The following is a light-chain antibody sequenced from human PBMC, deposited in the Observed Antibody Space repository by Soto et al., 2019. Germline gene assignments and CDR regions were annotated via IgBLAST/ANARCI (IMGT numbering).Light chain of an antibody. Sequence: IVLTQSPAILTLSPGERGSLSGRASQSVSYYLAWYKQKTGQAPRIFIYDVSKRATGIPARLSGSGSGTDLNLTISRLEPEDFAVYFCQQRYDWPWTFGLGTKVDIK. CDR1: QSVSYY. V-gene: IGKV3-11*01. CDR2: DVS. J-gene: IGKJ1*01. CDR3: QQRYDWPWT.